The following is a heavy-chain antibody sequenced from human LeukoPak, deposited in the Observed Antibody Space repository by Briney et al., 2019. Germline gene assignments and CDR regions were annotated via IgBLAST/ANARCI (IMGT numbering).Heavy chain of an antibody. V-gene: IGHV4-39*01. D-gene: IGHD6-13*01. Sequence: SETLSLTCTVSGGSISSSSYYWGWIRQPPGKGLEWIGSIYYSGSTYYNPSLKSRVPISVDTSKNQFSLKLSSVTAADTAVSYCARQNIAAAGTNWFDPWGQGTLVTVSS. CDR1: GGSISSSSYY. CDR2: IYYSGST. CDR3: ARQNIAAAGTNWFDP. J-gene: IGHJ5*02.